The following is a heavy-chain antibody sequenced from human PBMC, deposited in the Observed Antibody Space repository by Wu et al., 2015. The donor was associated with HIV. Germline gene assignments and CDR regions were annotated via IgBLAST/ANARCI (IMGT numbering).Heavy chain of an antibody. J-gene: IGHJ5*02. CDR1: YILTTYP. CDR3: ARVQFDPDYYTYFDL. D-gene: IGHD4/OR15-4a*01. Sequence: LVQSGPEAKRPGASVKVSCKASYILTTYPIAWVRQAPGQRLEWMGWMAPSSGHIQPAQKFQGRIYMSTNNSAHTAYMELRSLTSDDAAIYFCARVQFDPDYYTYFDLWGRGNSGHCLL. V-gene: IGHV1-18*01. CDR2: MAPSSGHI.